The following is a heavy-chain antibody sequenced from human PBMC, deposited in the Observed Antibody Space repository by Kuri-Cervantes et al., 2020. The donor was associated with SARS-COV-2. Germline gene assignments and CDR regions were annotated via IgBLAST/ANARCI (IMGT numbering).Heavy chain of an antibody. J-gene: IGHJ6*02. CDR2: IYYSGST. D-gene: IGHD6-13*01. CDR1: GVSISSGDYY. V-gene: IGHV4-30-4*01. Sequence: LRLACTVLGVSISSGDYYWSGSRQPPGKGLEWIGYIYYSGSTFYNPSLKSRVTISVDTSKNQFSLKLSSVTAADTAVYYCARCLGSAAAPSYYYGMDVWGQGTTVTVSS. CDR3: ARCLGSAAAPSYYYGMDV.